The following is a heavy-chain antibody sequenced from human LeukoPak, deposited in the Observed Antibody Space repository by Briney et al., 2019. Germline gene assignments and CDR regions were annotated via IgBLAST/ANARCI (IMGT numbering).Heavy chain of an antibody. CDR3: AKEGVTYYYDSSGYYPDY. CDR2: ISGNGGST. V-gene: IGHV3-23*01. J-gene: IGHJ4*02. D-gene: IGHD3-22*01. Sequence: GGSLRLSCAASGFTFSSYAMSWVRQAPGKGLEWVSAISGNGGSTYYADSVKGWFTISRDNSKNTLYLQMNGLRAEDTAVYYCAKEGVTYYYDSSGYYPDYWGQGTLVTVSS. CDR1: GFTFSSYA.